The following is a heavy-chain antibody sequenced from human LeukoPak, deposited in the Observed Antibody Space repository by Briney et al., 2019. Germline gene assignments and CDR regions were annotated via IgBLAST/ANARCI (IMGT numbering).Heavy chain of an antibody. Sequence: PGGSLRLSCAASGFTFSSYGMHWVRQAPGKGLEWVAFIRYDGSKKYYTDSVKGRFTISRDNSKNTLYLQMNSLSAEDTASYYCAKEELRRITMWGYMDVWGKGTTVTISS. V-gene: IGHV3-30*02. CDR2: IRYDGSKK. J-gene: IGHJ6*03. D-gene: IGHD3-10*02. CDR3: AKEELRRITMWGYMDV. CDR1: GFTFSSYG.